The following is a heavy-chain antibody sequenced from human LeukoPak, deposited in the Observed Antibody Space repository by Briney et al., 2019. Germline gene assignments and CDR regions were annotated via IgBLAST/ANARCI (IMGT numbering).Heavy chain of an antibody. CDR1: GGSISSYY. D-gene: IGHD3-3*01. CDR2: TYYSGST. CDR3: ARITDFWSGYYDY. Sequence: SETLSLTCTVSGGSISSYYWSWIRQPPGKGLEWIGYTYYSGSTNYNPSLKSRVTISVDTSKNQFSLKLSSVTAADTAVYYCARITDFWSGYYDYWGQGTLVTVSS. V-gene: IGHV4-59*12. J-gene: IGHJ4*02.